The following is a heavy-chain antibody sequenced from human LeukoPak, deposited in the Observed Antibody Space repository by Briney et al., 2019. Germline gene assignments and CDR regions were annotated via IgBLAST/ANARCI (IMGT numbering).Heavy chain of an antibody. CDR1: GYTFTSYY. CDR3: ARGTVTGGVPVY. V-gene: IGHV1-46*01. D-gene: IGHD4-17*01. J-gene: IGHJ4*02. Sequence: GASVKVSCKASGYTFTSYYMHWVRQAPGQGVEWMGIINPSGGSSSYAQKFQGRVTMTRDTSTSTVYMELSSLRSEDTAVYYCARGTVTGGVPVYWGQGTLVTVSS. CDR2: INPSGGSS.